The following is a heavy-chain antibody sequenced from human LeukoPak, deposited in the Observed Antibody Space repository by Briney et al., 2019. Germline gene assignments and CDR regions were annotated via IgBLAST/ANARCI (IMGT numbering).Heavy chain of an antibody. CDR3: ARASRGRGYGY. Sequence: PSETLSLTCAVSGGSISSSNWWSWVRQPPGKGLEWIGEIYHSGSTNYNPSLKSRVTTSVDKSKNQFSLKLSSVTAADTAVYYCARASRGRGYGYWGQGTLVTVSS. CDR2: IYHSGST. D-gene: IGHD1-26*01. CDR1: GGSISSSNW. V-gene: IGHV4-4*02. J-gene: IGHJ4*02.